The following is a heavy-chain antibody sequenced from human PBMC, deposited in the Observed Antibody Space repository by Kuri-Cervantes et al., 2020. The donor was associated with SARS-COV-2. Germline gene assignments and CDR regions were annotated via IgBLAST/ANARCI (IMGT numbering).Heavy chain of an antibody. CDR3: AKDGDTAMVGVYYYYYTDV. V-gene: IGHV3-20*04. Sequence: GESLKISCAASGFTFDDYGMSWVRQAPGKGLEWVSGINWNGGSTGYADSVKGRFTISRDNAKNSLYLQMNSLRAEDTAVYYCAKDGDTAMVGVYYYYYTDVWGKGTTVTVSS. CDR1: GFTFDDYG. CDR2: INWNGGST. D-gene: IGHD5-18*01. J-gene: IGHJ6*03.